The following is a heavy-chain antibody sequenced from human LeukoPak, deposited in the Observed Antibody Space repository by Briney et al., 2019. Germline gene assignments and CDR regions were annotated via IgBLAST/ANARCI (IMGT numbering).Heavy chain of an antibody. CDR1: GGSISSYY. CDR2: IYYSGST. V-gene: IGHV4-59*01. Sequence: SETLSLTCTVSGGSISSYYWSWIRQPPGKGLEWIGYIYYSGSTNYNPSLKSRVTISVDTSKNQFSLKLSSVTAADTAMYYCAGRGYSYGNDDYWGQGTLVTVSS. J-gene: IGHJ4*02. CDR3: AGRGYSYGNDDY. D-gene: IGHD5-18*01.